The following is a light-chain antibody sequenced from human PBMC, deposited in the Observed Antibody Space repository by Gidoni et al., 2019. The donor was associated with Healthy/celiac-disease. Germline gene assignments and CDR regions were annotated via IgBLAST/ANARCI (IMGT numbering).Light chain of an antibody. CDR2: GKN. Sequence: SSELTQDPAVSVALGQTVRITCQGDSLRSYYASWYQQKPVQAPVLFIYGKNNLPSGIPDRFSGPSSGNTASLTITGAQAEDEADYYCNSRDSSGNHVVFGGGTKLTVL. CDR3: NSRDSSGNHVV. V-gene: IGLV3-19*01. J-gene: IGLJ2*01. CDR1: SLRSYY.